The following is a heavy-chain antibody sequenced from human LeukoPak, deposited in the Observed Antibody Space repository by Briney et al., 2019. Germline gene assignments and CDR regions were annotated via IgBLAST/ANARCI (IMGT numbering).Heavy chain of an antibody. J-gene: IGHJ3*02. D-gene: IGHD2-21*01. CDR2: IYYSGST. V-gene: IGHV4-59*08. Sequence: SETLSLTCTVSGGSISSYYWSWIRQPPGKGLEWIGYIYYSGSTNYNPSLKSRVTISVDTSKNQFSLKLSSVTAADTAVYYCVVVGDLDAFDIWGRGTMVTVSS. CDR1: GGSISSYY. CDR3: VVVGDLDAFDI.